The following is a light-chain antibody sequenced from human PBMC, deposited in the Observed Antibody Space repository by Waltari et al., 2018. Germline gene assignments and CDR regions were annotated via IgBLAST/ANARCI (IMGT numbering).Light chain of an antibody. CDR2: GNS. CDR3: QSYDSSLSGSV. J-gene: IGLJ2*01. V-gene: IGLV1-40*01. Sequence: QSVLTQPPSVPGAPGPRVTISCTGSSSNIGAGYDVHWYQHLPGTAPKLLIYGNSNRPSGVPDRFSGSKSGTSASLAITGLQAEDEADYYCQSYDSSLSGSVFGGGTKLTVL. CDR1: SSNIGAGYD.